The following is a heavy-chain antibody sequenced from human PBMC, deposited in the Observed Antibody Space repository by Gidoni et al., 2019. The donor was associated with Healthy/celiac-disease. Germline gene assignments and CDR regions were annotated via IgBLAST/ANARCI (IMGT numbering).Heavy chain of an antibody. Sequence: QVPLVQSGAEVKKPGASVKVSCKASGYTFTGYYMHWVRQAPGQGLEWMGWINPNSGGTNYAQKFQGRVTMTRDTSISTAYMELSRLRSDDTAVYYCARDPLQDYYYYYYMDVWGKGTTVTVSS. CDR3: ARDPLQDYYYYYYMDV. V-gene: IGHV1-2*02. CDR1: GYTFTGYY. J-gene: IGHJ6*03. CDR2: INPNSGGT.